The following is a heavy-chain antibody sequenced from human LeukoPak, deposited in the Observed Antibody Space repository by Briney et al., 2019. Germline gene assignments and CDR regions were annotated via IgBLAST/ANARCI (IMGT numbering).Heavy chain of an antibody. Sequence: PGGSLRHSCAASGFTLRSYGMHWVRQAPAKGLAWVAFIRYDATNKYYADSVKGRFTISRDNSKNTQYLQMNSLRPDDTAVYYCARAMPEAMYYMDVWGKGTTVTISS. D-gene: IGHD1-14*01. CDR3: ARAMPEAMYYMDV. CDR1: GFTLRSYG. J-gene: IGHJ6*03. CDR2: IRYDATNK. V-gene: IGHV3-30*02.